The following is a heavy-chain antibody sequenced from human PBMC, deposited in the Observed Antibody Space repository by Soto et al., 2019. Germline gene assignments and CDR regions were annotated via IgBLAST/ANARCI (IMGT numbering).Heavy chain of an antibody. D-gene: IGHD2-21*01. CDR3: ASSLGGENWFDS. Sequence: GGSLRLSCTSPGFTFTNYWMHWVRQAPGKGLVWVSRINSDGSATSYADSVKGRFSISRDNAKNTLYLQMNSLKAEDTAVYYCASSLGGENWFDSWGQGTLVTVSS. V-gene: IGHV3-74*01. J-gene: IGHJ5*01. CDR2: INSDGSAT. CDR1: GFTFTNYW.